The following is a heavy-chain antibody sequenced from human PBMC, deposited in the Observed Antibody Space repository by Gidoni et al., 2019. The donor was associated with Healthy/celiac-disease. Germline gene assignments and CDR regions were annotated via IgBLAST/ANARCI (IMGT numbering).Heavy chain of an antibody. CDR3: ARVSPCSGGSCYPPGGVVLPPDY. CDR2: IYYSGST. V-gene: IGHV4-59*01. Sequence: QVQLQESGPGLVKPPATLSLTCPVSAGSISSYYSSWIRQPPGKGLEWIGYIYYSGSTNYNPPLKSRVTISVDTSKNQFSLKLSSVTAADTAVDYCARVSPCSGGSCYPPGGVVLPPDYWGQGTLVTVSS. J-gene: IGHJ4*02. CDR1: AGSISSYY. D-gene: IGHD2-15*01.